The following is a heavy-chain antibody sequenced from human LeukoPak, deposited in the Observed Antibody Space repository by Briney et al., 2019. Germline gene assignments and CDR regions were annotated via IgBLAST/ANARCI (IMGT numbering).Heavy chain of an antibody. Sequence: GGSLRLSCAASGFTFSDLYMDWVRQAPGKGLEWVGRKRNKAKSYTREYAASVKGRFTISRDDSKNSLYLQMNSLKTEDTAMYYCARVVVKGGHYYFDSWGQGTLVTVSS. V-gene: IGHV3-72*01. J-gene: IGHJ4*02. D-gene: IGHD2-15*01. CDR2: KRNKAKSYTR. CDR1: GFTFSDLY. CDR3: ARVVVKGGHYYFDS.